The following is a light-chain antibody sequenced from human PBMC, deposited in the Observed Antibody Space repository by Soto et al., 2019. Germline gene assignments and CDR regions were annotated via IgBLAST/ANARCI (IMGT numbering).Light chain of an antibody. CDR1: QSVSSSY. V-gene: IGKV3-20*01. Sequence: EIVLTQSPGTLSLSPGERATLSCRASQSVSSSYLAWYQQKPGQAPRLLIYGASSRATGIPDRFSGSGSGTDVTLTISRLEPEEFAVYYCQQYGSPPPWTVGQGTNVEI. CDR2: GAS. CDR3: QQYGSPPPWT. J-gene: IGKJ1*01.